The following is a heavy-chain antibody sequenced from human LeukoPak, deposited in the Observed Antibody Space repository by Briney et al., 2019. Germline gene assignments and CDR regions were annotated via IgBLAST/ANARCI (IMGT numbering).Heavy chain of an antibody. V-gene: IGHV1-69*13. Sequence: AVKVSCKASGYTFTGYYMHWVGQAPGKGLAWMGGIIPIFGTANYAQKFQGRDTITADESTSTAYMELSSLRSEDTAVYCCARVGNSGYDWTFDYWGQGTLVTVSS. CDR1: GYTFTGYY. CDR2: IIPIFGTA. CDR3: ARVGNSGYDWTFDY. J-gene: IGHJ4*02. D-gene: IGHD5-12*01.